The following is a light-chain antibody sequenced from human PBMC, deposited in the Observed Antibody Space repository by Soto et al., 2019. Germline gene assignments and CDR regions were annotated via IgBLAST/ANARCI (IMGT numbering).Light chain of an antibody. CDR3: QVWDGSSDVI. CDR1: NIGSKS. J-gene: IGLJ2*01. Sequence: SYELTQPPSVSVAPGQTARITCGGHNIGSKSVHWYQQKPGQAPVLVVYDDSDRPSGIPERFSGSNSGNTATLTISRVEAGDEADYYCQVWDGSSDVIFGGGTKVTVL. CDR2: DDS. V-gene: IGLV3-21*02.